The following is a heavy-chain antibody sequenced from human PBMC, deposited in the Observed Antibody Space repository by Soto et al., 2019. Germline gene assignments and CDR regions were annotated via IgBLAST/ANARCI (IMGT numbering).Heavy chain of an antibody. V-gene: IGHV2-5*02. J-gene: IGHJ4*02. CDR2: IYWDDSK. CDR1: GFSLSTNGVG. D-gene: IGHD4-17*01. CDR3: AKKGGGDYILGY. Sequence: QITLKESGPPLVKPTQTLTLTCTFSGFSLSTNGVGVGWIRQPPGKALEWLALIYWDDSKHYSPSLKSRLTINKDTSRNQVVVTMTNMDPVDTATYYCAKKGGGDYILGYWGQGTLVTVSS.